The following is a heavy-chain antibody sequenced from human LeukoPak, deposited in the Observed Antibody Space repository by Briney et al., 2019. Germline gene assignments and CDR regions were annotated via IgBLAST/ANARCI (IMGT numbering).Heavy chain of an antibody. J-gene: IGHJ5*02. CDR2: IYHSGST. D-gene: IGHD3-22*01. Sequence: SGTLSLTCAVSGGSISSSNWWSWVRQPPGKGLGWIGEIYHSGSTNYNPSLKSRVTISVDTSKNQFSLKLSSVTAADTAVYYCARGSQLGYYYDNYWFDPWGQGTLVTVSS. V-gene: IGHV4-4*02. CDR1: GGSISSSNW. CDR3: ARGSQLGYYYDNYWFDP.